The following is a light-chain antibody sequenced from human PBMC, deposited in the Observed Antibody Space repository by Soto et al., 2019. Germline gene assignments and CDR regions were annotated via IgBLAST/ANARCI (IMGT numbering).Light chain of an antibody. CDR2: GAS. CDR1: QSVGNH. CDR3: QQGYTSRIT. V-gene: IGKV1-39*01. J-gene: IGKJ5*01. Sequence: DIQMTQSPSSLSASVGDSVTITCRASQSVGNHLNWYQQKPGKAPKFLSYGASTLQSGVPSRFSGSGSGTDFTLTVSSLQPEDFATYYCQQGYTSRITLGQGTRLEIK.